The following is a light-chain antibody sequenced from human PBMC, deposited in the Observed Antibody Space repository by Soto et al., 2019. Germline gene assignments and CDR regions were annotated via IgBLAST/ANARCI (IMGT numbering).Light chain of an antibody. V-gene: IGLV2-23*01. J-gene: IGLJ3*02. CDR1: TSDVGSYDL. CDR2: EGS. Sequence: QSALTQPASVSGSPGQSITISCTGTTSDVGSYDLVSWYQQHPGKAPKLMIYEGSKRPSGVSSRFSGSKSGNTASLTISGLQAEDEADYYCCSYAGSSTSWVFGGGTKLTVL. CDR3: CSYAGSSTSWV.